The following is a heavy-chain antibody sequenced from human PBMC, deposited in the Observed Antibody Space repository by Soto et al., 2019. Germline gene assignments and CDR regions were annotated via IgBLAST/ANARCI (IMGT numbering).Heavy chain of an antibody. CDR2: IRSGANSYTT. V-gene: IGHV3-73*01. Sequence: VQLVEAGGGLVQPGGSLKLSCAASGFTFSEYSIHWVRQASGEALEWVGRIRSGANSYTTAYAASVKGRFTISRDDSRNTANLKMTSMKPADTAIYYCTRDYIVLVPAANDAFALWCQGTMVIVSS. CDR1: GFTFSEYS. J-gene: IGHJ3*01. CDR3: TRDYIVLVPAANDAFAL. D-gene: IGHD2-2*01.